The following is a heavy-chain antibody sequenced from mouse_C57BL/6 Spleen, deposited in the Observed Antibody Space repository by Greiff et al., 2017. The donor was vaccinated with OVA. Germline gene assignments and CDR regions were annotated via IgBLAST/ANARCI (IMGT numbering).Heavy chain of an antibody. CDR1: GYTFTDYN. Sequence: VQLQQSGPELVKPGASVKIPCKASGYTFTDYNMDWVKQSHGKSLEWIGDINPNNGGTIYNQKFKGKATLTVDKSSSTAYMELRSLTSEDTAVYYCARDLSTVVEDWYFDVWGTGTTVTVSS. J-gene: IGHJ1*03. CDR3: ARDLSTVVEDWYFDV. D-gene: IGHD1-1*01. CDR2: INPNNGGT. V-gene: IGHV1-18*01.